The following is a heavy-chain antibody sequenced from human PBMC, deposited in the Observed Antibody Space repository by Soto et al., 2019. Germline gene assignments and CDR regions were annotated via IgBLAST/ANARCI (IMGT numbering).Heavy chain of an antibody. CDR2: IYYSGST. J-gene: IGHJ6*02. Sequence: QVQLQESGPGLVKPSETLSLTCTVSGGSISSYYWSWIRQPPGKGLEWIGYIYYSGSTNYNPSLKSRVTISVDTSKNQFSLKLSSVTAADTAVYYCARVKYYDSTYLTYYYYYGMDVWGQGTTVTVSS. D-gene: IGHD3-22*01. V-gene: IGHV4-59*01. CDR1: GGSISSYY. CDR3: ARVKYYDSTYLTYYYYYGMDV.